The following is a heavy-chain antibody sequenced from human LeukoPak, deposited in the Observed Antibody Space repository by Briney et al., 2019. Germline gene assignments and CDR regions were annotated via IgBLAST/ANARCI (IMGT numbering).Heavy chain of an antibody. J-gene: IGHJ2*01. CDR2: MSYTGST. CDR1: GDSINTYS. Sequence: SETLSLTCTVSGDSINTYSWSWVRQPPGKGLEWIGYMSYTGSTSYNPPLRSRVTISVDKSKNQFSLRLTSVTAADTAVYFCATDGYFEVWGRGTLVTVSS. V-gene: IGHV4-59*01. CDR3: ATDGYFEV.